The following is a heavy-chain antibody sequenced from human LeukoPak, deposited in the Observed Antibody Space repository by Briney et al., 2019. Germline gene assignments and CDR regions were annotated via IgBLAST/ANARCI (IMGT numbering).Heavy chain of an antibody. CDR3: AKVRERGYSSKPFDL. CDR2: INANTGGT. D-gene: IGHD5-18*01. J-gene: IGHJ3*01. V-gene: IGHV1-2*02. CDR1: GDTLTGYY. Sequence: ASVKVSCKASGDTLTGYYIHWVRQAPGQGLEWMGWINANTGGTSYAQKFQDGVTTTRNTSINTAYMELSGLRSDDTAVYYCAKVRERGYSSKPFDLWGQGTMVTVSS.